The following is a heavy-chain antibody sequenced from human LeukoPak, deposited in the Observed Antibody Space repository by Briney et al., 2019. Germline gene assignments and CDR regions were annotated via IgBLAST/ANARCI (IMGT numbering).Heavy chain of an antibody. J-gene: IGHJ5*02. CDR1: GGSISSGGYY. CDR2: IYYSGST. CDR3: ARVTAAAGSDWFDP. D-gene: IGHD6-13*01. V-gene: IGHV4-31*03. Sequence: TLSLTCTVSGGSISSGGYYWSWIRQHPGKGLEWIGYIYYSGSTYYNPSLKSRVTISVDTSKNQFSLKLSSVTAADTAVYYCARVTAAAGSDWFDPWGQGTLVTVSS.